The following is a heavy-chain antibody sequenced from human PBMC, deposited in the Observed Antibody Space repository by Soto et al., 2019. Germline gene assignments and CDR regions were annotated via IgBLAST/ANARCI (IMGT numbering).Heavy chain of an antibody. Sequence: PSETLSLTCAVSGGSISSGGYSWSWIRQPPGKGLEWIGYIYHSGSTYYNPSLKSRVTISVDRSKNQFSLKLSSVTAADTAVYYCARGGDYDTPGSFDYWGQGTLVTVSS. D-gene: IGHD3-22*01. CDR1: GGSISSGGYS. CDR2: IYHSGST. J-gene: IGHJ4*02. CDR3: ARGGDYDTPGSFDY. V-gene: IGHV4-30-2*01.